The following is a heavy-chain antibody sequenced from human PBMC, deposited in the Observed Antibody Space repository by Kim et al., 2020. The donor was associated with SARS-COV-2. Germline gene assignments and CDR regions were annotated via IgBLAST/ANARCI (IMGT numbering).Heavy chain of an antibody. Sequence: GGSLRLSCAASGFTFSSYSMNWVRQAPGKGLEWVSYISSSSSTIYYADSVKGRFTISRDNAKNSLYLQMNSLRDEDTAVYYCARDQLLWFGESRFYYYGMDIRGPGTTVTVS. D-gene: IGHD3-10*01. CDR1: GFTFSSYS. CDR3: ARDQLLWFGESRFYYYGMDI. J-gene: IGHJ6*02. V-gene: IGHV3-48*02. CDR2: ISSSSSTI.